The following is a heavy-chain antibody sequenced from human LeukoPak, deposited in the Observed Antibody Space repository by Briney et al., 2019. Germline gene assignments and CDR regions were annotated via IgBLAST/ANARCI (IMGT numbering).Heavy chain of an antibody. J-gene: IGHJ4*02. CDR3: ARDLYYYDSSGYSYSR. CDR1: GYTFTNYY. V-gene: IGHV1-2*02. CDR2: INPNSGRA. D-gene: IGHD3-22*01. Sequence: ASVKVSCKASGYTFTNYYMHWVRQAPGQGLEWMGWINPNSGRATYAQKFQGRVTMTRDTSISTAYMELSRLRSDDTAVYYCARDLYYYDSSGYSYSRWGQGTLVTVSS.